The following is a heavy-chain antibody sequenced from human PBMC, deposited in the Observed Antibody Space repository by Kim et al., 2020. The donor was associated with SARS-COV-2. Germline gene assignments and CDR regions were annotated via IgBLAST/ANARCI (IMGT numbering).Heavy chain of an antibody. CDR3: ARGAYDYIWGSYRFQPRDAFDI. CDR2: INHSGST. Sequence: SETLSLTCAVYGGSFSGYYWSWIRQPPGKGLEWIGEINHSGSTNYNPSLKSRVTISVDTSKNQFSLKLSSVTAADTAVYYCARGAYDYIWGSYRFQPRDAFDIWGQGTMVTVSS. V-gene: IGHV4-34*01. CDR1: GGSFSGYY. J-gene: IGHJ3*02. D-gene: IGHD3-16*02.